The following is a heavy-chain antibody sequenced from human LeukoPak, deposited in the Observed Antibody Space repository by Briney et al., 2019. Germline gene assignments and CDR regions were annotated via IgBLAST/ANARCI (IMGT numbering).Heavy chain of an antibody. CDR3: AKDSLGPGEMATISFDY. J-gene: IGHJ4*02. Sequence: PGGSLRLSCAASGFTFSSYAMSWVRQAPGKGLEWVSAISGSGGSTYYADSVKGRFTISRDNSKNTLYLQMNSLRAEDTAVYYCAKDSLGPGEMATISFDYWGQGTLVTVSS. CDR2: ISGSGGST. V-gene: IGHV3-23*01. D-gene: IGHD5-24*01. CDR1: GFTFSSYA.